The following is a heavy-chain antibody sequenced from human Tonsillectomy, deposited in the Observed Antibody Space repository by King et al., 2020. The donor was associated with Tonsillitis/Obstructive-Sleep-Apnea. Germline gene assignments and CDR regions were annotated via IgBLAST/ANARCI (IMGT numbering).Heavy chain of an antibody. CDR2: INHSGST. J-gene: IGHJ6*03. D-gene: IGHD3-10*01. V-gene: IGHV4-34*01. Sequence: QVQLQPWGAGLLKPSENLSLNCAVYGGSFSGYYWSWIRQPPGKGLEWIGEINHSGSTNYNPSLKSRVTISVDTSKNQFSLKLSSVTAADTAVYYCAAYGSGTLYYYYYMDVWGKGTTVTVSS. CDR1: GGSFSGYY. CDR3: AAYGSGTLYYYYYMDV.